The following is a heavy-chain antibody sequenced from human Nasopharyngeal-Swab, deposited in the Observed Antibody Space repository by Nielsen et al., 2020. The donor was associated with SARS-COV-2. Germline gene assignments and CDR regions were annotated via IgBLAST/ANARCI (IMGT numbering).Heavy chain of an antibody. CDR1: GFTFSNAW. CDR3: SATTMIRGVFHFDS. J-gene: IGHJ4*02. V-gene: IGHV3-15*01. D-gene: IGHD3-10*01. CDR2: LKSKSDGGAA. Sequence: GGSLRLSCAVSGFTFSNAWMNWIRQAPGKGLEWVGRLKSKSDGGAADYTSPVKDRFVISRDDSKNMLYLQMNNLKTEDTALYYCSATTMIRGVFHFDSWGQGTLVTVSS.